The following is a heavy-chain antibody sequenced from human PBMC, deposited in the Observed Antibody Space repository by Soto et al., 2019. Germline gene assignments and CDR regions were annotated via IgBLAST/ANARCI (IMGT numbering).Heavy chain of an antibody. D-gene: IGHD1-1*01. CDR3: ARDNDPYYYYGMDV. Sequence: VASVKVSGKASGYTFTSYGISWVRQAPGQGLEWMGWISAYNGNTNYAQKLQGRVTMTTDTSTSTAYMELRSLRSDDTAVYYCARDNDPYYYYGMDVWGQGTTVTVSS. J-gene: IGHJ6*02. V-gene: IGHV1-18*04. CDR2: ISAYNGNT. CDR1: GYTFTSYG.